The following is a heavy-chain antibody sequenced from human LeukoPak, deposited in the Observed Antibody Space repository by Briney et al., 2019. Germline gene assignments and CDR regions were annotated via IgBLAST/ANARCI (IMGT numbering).Heavy chain of an antibody. V-gene: IGHV1-3*01. CDR3: VRVGYDSSGYYSFDY. Sequence: ASVKVSCKASGYTFTSYAMHWVRQAPGRRLEWMGWINAGNGNTKYSQKFQGRVTITRDTSASTAYMEPSSLRSEDTAVYYCVRVGYDSSGYYSFDYWGQGTLVTVSS. J-gene: IGHJ4*02. CDR1: GYTFTSYA. CDR2: INAGNGNT. D-gene: IGHD3-22*01.